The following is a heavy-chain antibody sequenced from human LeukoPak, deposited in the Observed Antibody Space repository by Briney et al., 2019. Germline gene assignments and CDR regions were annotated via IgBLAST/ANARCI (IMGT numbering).Heavy chain of an antibody. V-gene: IGHV1-2*02. CDR2: INPDSGDT. D-gene: IGHD6-19*01. CDR3: ARLKQWRLPPYYYYFMDV. Sequence: ASVTVSCKASGYTFSDYYLHWVRQAPGQGLEWMGWINPDSGDTKYVQKFQGRVTMTRDTSISTAYIELNNLISDDTAVYYCARLKQWRLPPYYYYFMDVWGKGTTVTISS. CDR1: GYTFSDYY. J-gene: IGHJ6*03.